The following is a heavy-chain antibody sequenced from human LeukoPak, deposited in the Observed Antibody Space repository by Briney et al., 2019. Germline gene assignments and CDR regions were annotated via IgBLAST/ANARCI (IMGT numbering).Heavy chain of an antibody. Sequence: GGSLRLSCAASGFTFSSYWMHWVRQAPGKGLVWVSRINGDGGGTNYADSVKGRFTISRDNAKNSLFLQMNSLRAEDTAVYYCASSLAVAGTGGWFDPWGQGNLVTVSS. CDR1: GFTFSSYW. J-gene: IGHJ5*02. CDR2: INGDGGGT. CDR3: ASSLAVAGTGGWFDP. V-gene: IGHV3-74*01. D-gene: IGHD6-13*01.